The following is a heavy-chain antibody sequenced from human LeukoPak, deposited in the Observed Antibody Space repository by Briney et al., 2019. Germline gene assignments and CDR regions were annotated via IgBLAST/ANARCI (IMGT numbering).Heavy chain of an antibody. CDR3: ATWGIAAAGIDY. CDR2: FDPEDGET. V-gene: IGHV1-24*01. J-gene: IGHJ4*02. CDR1: GYTLTELS. Sequence: ASVKVSCKVSGYTLTELSMHWVRQAPGKGLEWMGGFDPEDGETIYAQKFQGRVTMTEDTSTDTAYMELSSLRSEDTAVYYCATWGIAAAGIDYWGQGTLVTVSS. D-gene: IGHD6-13*01.